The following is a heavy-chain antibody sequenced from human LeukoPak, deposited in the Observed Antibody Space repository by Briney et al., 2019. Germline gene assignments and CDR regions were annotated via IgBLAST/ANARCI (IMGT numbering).Heavy chain of an antibody. V-gene: IGHV3-30-3*01. D-gene: IGHD2-21*02. CDR1: GFTFSSYA. J-gene: IGHJ6*02. Sequence: GRSLRLSCAASGFTFSSYAMHWVRQAPGKGLEWVAVISYDGSNKYYADSVKGRFTISRDNSKNTLYLQMDSLRAEDSAVYYCAKGRTASPFYNYYGLDVWGQGTTVTVSS. CDR2: ISYDGSNK. CDR3: AKGRTASPFYNYYGLDV.